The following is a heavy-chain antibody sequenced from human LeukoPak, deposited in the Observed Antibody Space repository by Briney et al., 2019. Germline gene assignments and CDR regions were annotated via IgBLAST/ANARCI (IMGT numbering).Heavy chain of an antibody. CDR1: EFTFSSYA. J-gene: IGHJ4*02. CDR3: AKGDIVVVPAAITFTY. Sequence: GGSLRLSCAASEFTFSSYAMSWVRQAPGKGLEWVSAISGGSTYYADPVKGRFTISRDNSKNTLYLQMNSLRAEDTAVYYCAKGDIVVVPAAITFTYWGQGTLVTVSS. D-gene: IGHD2-2*01. CDR2: ISGGST. V-gene: IGHV3-23*01.